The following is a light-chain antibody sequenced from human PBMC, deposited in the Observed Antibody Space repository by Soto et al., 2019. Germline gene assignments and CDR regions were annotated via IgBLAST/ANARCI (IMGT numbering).Light chain of an antibody. J-gene: IGLJ7*01. V-gene: IGLV2-23*02. CDR3: CSYAGSSTFAV. CDR2: EVS. CDR1: SSDVGSYNL. Sequence: QSALTQPASVSGSPGQSITISCTGTSSDVGSYNLVSWYQQHPGKAPKLMIYEVSKRPSGVSNRFSGSKSGNTASLTISGRQAEDAADYYCCSYAGSSTFAVFGGGTQLTVL.